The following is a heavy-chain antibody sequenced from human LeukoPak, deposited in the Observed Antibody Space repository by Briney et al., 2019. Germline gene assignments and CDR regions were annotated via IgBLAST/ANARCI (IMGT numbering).Heavy chain of an antibody. D-gene: IGHD3-9*01. CDR1: GGTFSSYA. CDR2: IIPIFGTA. J-gene: IGHJ6*04. V-gene: IGHV1-69*13. Sequence: ASVTVSCTASGGTFSSYAISWVRQAPGQGLEWMGEIIPIFGTANYAQKFQGRVTITADESTSTAYMELSSLRSEDTAVYYCARAGYYDILTGLLYYYGMDVWGKGTTVTVSS. CDR3: ARAGYYDILTGLLYYYGMDV.